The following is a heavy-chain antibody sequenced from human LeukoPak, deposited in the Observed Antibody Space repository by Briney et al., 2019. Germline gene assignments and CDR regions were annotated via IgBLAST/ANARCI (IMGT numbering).Heavy chain of an antibody. V-gene: IGHV1-69*13. D-gene: IGHD6-6*01. Sequence: GASVKVSCKASGGTFISYAISWVRQAPGQGLEWMGGIIPIFGTANYAQKFQGRDTITADESTSTAYMELSSLRSEDTAVYYCARVASSSSPSFDYWGQGTLVTVSS. CDR3: ARVASSSSPSFDY. CDR2: IIPIFGTA. CDR1: GGTFISYA. J-gene: IGHJ4*02.